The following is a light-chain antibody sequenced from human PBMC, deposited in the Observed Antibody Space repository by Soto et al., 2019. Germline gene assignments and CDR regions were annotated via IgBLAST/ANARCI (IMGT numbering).Light chain of an antibody. CDR2: RNN. CDR1: SSNIGSNY. J-gene: IGLJ1*01. V-gene: IGLV1-47*01. Sequence: QSVLTQPPSASGTPGQRVTISCSGSSSNIGSNYVYWYQQLPGTAPKLLIYRNNQRPSGVPDRFSGSKSGTSASLAISGLRSEDGADYYCAAWDDSLSDNYVFGTGTKVTVL. CDR3: AAWDDSLSDNYV.